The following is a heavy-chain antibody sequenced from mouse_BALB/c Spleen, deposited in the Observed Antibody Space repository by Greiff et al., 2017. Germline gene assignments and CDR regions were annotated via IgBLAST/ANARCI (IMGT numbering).Heavy chain of an antibody. D-gene: IGHD4-1*01. V-gene: IGHV1S127*01. CDR2: IDPSDSYT. CDR3: TRGRVGRNYAMDY. Sequence: QVQLQQPGAELVKPGASVKMSCKASGYTFTSYWMHWVKQRPGQGLEWIGVIDPSDSYTSYNQKFKGKATLTVDTSSSTAYMQLSSLTSEDSAVYYCTRGRVGRNYAMDYWGQGTSVTVSS. J-gene: IGHJ4*01. CDR1: GYTFTSYW.